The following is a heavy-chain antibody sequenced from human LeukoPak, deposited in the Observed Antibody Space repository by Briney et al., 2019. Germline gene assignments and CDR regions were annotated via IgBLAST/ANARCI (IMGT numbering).Heavy chain of an antibody. CDR1: GFTFSSYA. CDR3: AKSHLSHYYDSSPLGY. D-gene: IGHD3-22*01. Sequence: GGSLRLSSAASGFTFSSYAMSWVRQAPGKGLEWVSAISGSGGSTYYADSVKGRFTISRDNSKNTLYLQMNSLRAEDTAVYYCAKSHLSHYYDSSPLGYWGQGTLVTVSS. CDR2: ISGSGGST. V-gene: IGHV3-23*01. J-gene: IGHJ4*02.